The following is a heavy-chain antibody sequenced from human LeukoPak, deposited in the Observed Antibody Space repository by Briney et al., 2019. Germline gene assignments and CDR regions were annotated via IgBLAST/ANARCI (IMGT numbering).Heavy chain of an antibody. Sequence: GRSLRLSCAASGFTFSSYGMHWVRQAPGKGLEWVAVISYDGSNKYYADSVKGRFTISRDNSKNTLYLQMNSLRAEDTAVYYCAKKVIVVVPAAIYYFDYWGQGTLVTVSS. CDR1: GFTFSSYG. D-gene: IGHD2-2*01. V-gene: IGHV3-30*18. CDR3: AKKVIVVVPAAIYYFDY. J-gene: IGHJ4*02. CDR2: ISYDGSNK.